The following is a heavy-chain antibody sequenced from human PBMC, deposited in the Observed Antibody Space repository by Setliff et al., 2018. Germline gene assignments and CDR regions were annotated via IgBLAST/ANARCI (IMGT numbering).Heavy chain of an antibody. CDR1: GFRFTSFG. CDR2: ISPYSGES. V-gene: IGHV1-18*04. Sequence: ASVKVSCKTSGFRFTSFGFSWVRQAPGQGLEWMGWISPYSGESNYAQKFQDRLTVTADTSTETIYMEPRSLTSDDTAVYFCTRSRGPRVVLAADFDFWGQGTLVTVSS. CDR3: TRSRGPRVVLAADFDF. J-gene: IGHJ4*02. D-gene: IGHD3-16*01.